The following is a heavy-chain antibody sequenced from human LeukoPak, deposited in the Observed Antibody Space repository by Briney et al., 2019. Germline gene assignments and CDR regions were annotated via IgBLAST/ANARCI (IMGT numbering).Heavy chain of an antibody. CDR2: INYSAST. D-gene: IGHD5-18*01. J-gene: IGHJ5*02. V-gene: IGHV4-59*08. CDR1: GGPKSSYY. CDR3: ARQTAPRSWYDP. Sequence: SEPLSLPCTVCGGPKSSYYWSGIRQPPGRGLEWIVYINYSASTTYSPSLKSPVTISVDPSKNQSSLKLSSVSAADTAVYYCARQTAPRSWYDPWGQGTLVTVSS.